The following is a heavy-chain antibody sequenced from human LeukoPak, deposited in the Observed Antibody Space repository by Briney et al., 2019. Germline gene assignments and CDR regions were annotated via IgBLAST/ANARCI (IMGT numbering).Heavy chain of an antibody. D-gene: IGHD4-17*01. V-gene: IGHV1-69*01. CDR1: GGTFSSYA. J-gene: IGHJ1*01. Sequence: SVKVSCKASGGTFSSYAISWVRQAPGQGLEWXXGIIVIFGSANYAQKFQGRVTITADESTSTAYMELSSLRSEDTAVYYCARTYGDNAEYFQHWGQGTLVTVSS. CDR3: ARTYGDNAEYFQH. CDR2: IIVIFGSA.